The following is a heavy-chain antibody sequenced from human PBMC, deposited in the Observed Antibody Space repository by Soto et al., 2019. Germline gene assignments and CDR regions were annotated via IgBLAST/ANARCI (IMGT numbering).Heavy chain of an antibody. CDR1: GGSISSSSYY. CDR3: ARQGLEQGYWYFDL. V-gene: IGHV4-39*01. J-gene: IGHJ2*01. Sequence: SETLSLTCTVSGGSISSSSYYWGWIRQPPGKGLEWIGSIYYSGSTYYNPSLKSRVTISVDTSKNQFSLKLSSVTAADTAAYYCARQGLEQGYWYFDLWGRGTLVTVSS. D-gene: IGHD1-1*01. CDR2: IYYSGST.